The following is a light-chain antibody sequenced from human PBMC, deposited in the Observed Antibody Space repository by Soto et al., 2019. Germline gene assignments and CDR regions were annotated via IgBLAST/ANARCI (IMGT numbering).Light chain of an antibody. Sequence: DIQMTQSPSTLSASVGDRVTITCRASQSIGIWLAWYQQKTGKAPKLLIYTASTLGSGVPDRFSGSGSGTDFTLTISSLQAEDVAVYYCQQYYSTPLTFGGGTKVEIK. V-gene: IGKV1-5*03. J-gene: IGKJ4*01. CDR2: TAS. CDR3: QQYYSTPLT. CDR1: QSIGIW.